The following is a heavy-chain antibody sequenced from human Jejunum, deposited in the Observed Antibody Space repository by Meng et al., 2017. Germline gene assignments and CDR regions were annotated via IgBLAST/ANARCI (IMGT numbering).Heavy chain of an antibody. V-gene: IGHV3-74*01. D-gene: IGHD4-17*01. J-gene: IGHJ4*02. CDR2: INGDGSSI. Sequence: GGSLRLSCAASGFTFSGYAMHWVRQAPGKGLVWVSRINGDGSSIAYADSVKGRFTISRDNAKNILYLQMNSVRAEDTAVYHCAILGAIEPTVTTTAGDDYWGQGTLVTVSS. CDR1: GFTFSGYA. CDR3: AILGAIEPTVTTTAGDDY.